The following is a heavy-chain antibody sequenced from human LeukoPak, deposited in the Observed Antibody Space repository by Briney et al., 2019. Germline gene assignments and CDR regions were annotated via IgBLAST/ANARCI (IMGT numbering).Heavy chain of an antibody. CDR1: GYTLTTYW. J-gene: IGHJ5*02. CDR3: ARIAAAGNDRWFDP. Sequence: GESLKISCKASGYTLTTYWIGWVRQMAGKDLEWMGINYPGDSDTRYSPSFQGQVTMSVDPSIRTAYLYWSSLKASDTAMYYCARIAAAGNDRWFDPWGQGTLVTVSS. CDR2: NYPGDSDT. V-gene: IGHV5-51*01. D-gene: IGHD6-13*01.